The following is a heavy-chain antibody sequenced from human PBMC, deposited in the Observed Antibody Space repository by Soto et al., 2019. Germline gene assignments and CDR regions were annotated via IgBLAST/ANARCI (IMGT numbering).Heavy chain of an antibody. CDR1: GGSISSDDYY. V-gene: IGHV4-30-4*01. D-gene: IGHD4-17*01. CDR2: VYYSGST. J-gene: IGHJ3*02. Sequence: QVQLQESGPGLVKPSQTLSLTCAVSGGSISSDDYYWSWIRQPPGKGLEWIGNVYYSGSTYYNPSLKSRITISTDTSKNQLSLKLNSVTAADTAVYYCARASYYGDFNPLDGFDIWGQGTLVTVSS. CDR3: ARASYYGDFNPLDGFDI.